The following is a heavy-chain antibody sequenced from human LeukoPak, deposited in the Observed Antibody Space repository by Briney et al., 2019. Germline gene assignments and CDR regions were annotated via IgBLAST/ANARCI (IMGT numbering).Heavy chain of an antibody. V-gene: IGHV3-74*01. CDR2: INSDGSST. CDR1: GFTFSSYW. J-gene: IGHJ4*02. Sequence: PGGSLRLSCAASGFTFSSYWMHWVRPAAGKGLVWVSRINSDGSSTSYADSVKGRFTISRDNAKNTLYLQRNSLRGEDTAVYYCVGPLSGSYEDYWGQGTLVTVSS. D-gene: IGHD3-10*01. CDR3: VGPLSGSYEDY.